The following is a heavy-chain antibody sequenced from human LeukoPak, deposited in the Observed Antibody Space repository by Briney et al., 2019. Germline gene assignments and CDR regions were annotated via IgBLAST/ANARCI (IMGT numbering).Heavy chain of an antibody. V-gene: IGHV4-59*01. CDR3: ARSPAYCGGDCYTLPYYYYGMDV. CDR1: GGSISSYY. D-gene: IGHD2-21*02. J-gene: IGHJ6*02. CDR2: IYYSGST. Sequence: PSETLSLTCTVSGGSISSYYWSWIRQPPGKGLEWIGYIYYSGSTNYNPSLKSRVTISVDTSKNQFSLKLSSVTAADTAVYYCARSPAYCGGDCYTLPYYYYGMDVWGQGTTVTVSS.